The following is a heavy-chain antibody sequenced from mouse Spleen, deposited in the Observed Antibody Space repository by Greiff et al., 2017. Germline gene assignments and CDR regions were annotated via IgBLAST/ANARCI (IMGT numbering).Heavy chain of an antibody. D-gene: IGHD4-1*01. J-gene: IGHJ2*01. V-gene: IGHV1-50*01. CDR1: GYTFTSYW. CDR2: IDPSDSYT. CDR3: AREEELGRRYFDY. Sequence: VQLQQPGAELVKPGASVKLSCKASGYTFTSYWMQWVKQRPGQGLEWIGEIDPSDSYTNYNQKFKGKATLTVDTSSSTAYMQLSSLTSEDSAVYYCAREEELGRRYFDYWGQGTTLTVSS.